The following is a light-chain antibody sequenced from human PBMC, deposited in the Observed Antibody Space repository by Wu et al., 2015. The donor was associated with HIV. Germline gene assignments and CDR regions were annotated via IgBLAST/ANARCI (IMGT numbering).Light chain of an antibody. V-gene: IGKV3-15*01. CDR1: QSVSSN. CDR3: QQYKNWPPFT. Sequence: EIVMTQSPATLSVSPGERATLSCRASQSVSSNLAWYQQRPGQGPRLLIYETSTRATGIPARFSGRGSGTEFTLTISDMQSEDFAVYYCQQYKNWPPFTFGQGTR. J-gene: IGKJ5*01. CDR2: ETS.